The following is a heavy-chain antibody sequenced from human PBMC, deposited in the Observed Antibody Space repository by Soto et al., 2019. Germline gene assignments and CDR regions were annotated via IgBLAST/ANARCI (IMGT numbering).Heavy chain of an antibody. CDR2: INVGNDNR. CDR1: GYSFTSYV. Sequence: GASVKVSCKASGYSFTSYVIHWVRQAPGQRLEWMGWINVGNDNRKYSQKFQGRVAITRDTSASTAYMELSSLRSEDTAVYYCARSQQLTPYYYYHYMDVWGKGTTVTVSS. V-gene: IGHV1-3*01. D-gene: IGHD6-13*01. CDR3: ARSQQLTPYYYYHYMDV. J-gene: IGHJ6*03.